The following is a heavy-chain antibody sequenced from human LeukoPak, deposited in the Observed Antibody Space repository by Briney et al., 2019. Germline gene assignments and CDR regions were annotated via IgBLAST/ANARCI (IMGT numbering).Heavy chain of an antibody. J-gene: IGHJ5*02. CDR2: IYYSGST. D-gene: IGHD6-19*01. Sequence: SETLSLTCTVSGGSISSSSYYWGWIRQPPGKGLEWIGSIYYSGSTYYNPSLKSRVTISVDTSKNQFSLKLSSVTAADTAVYYCVRGWDSGWFIGLYWFDPWGQGTLVTVSS. V-gene: IGHV4-39*07. CDR1: GGSISSSSYY. CDR3: VRGWDSGWFIGLYWFDP.